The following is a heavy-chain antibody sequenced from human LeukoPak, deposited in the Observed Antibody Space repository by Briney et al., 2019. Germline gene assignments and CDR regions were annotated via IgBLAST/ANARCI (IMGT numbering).Heavy chain of an antibody. D-gene: IGHD3-16*01. J-gene: IGHJ6*02. CDR1: RFIFNNYA. CDR2: ISGGGVTT. V-gene: IGHV3-23*01. CDR3: ARNQQLGGHSYYYYGMDV. Sequence: GRSLRLSCAASRFIFNNYAMHWARQAPGMGLEWVSGISGGGVTTYYADSVKGRFTISRDNSKNTLYLQMNSLRADDTAIYYCARNQQLGGHSYYYYGMDVWGQGTTVTVSS.